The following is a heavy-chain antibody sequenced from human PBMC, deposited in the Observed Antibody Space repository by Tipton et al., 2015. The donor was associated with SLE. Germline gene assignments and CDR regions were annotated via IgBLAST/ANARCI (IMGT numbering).Heavy chain of an antibody. CDR1: GGSIISSIYF. J-gene: IGHJ5*02. Sequence: TLSLTCTVSGGSIISSIYFWGWIRQPPGKGLEWIGTIHYSGSIYYNSSLRSRVTISVDTSKSQFSLMLGSVTAADTAVYYCARVNYASNWFDPWGQGILVTVSS. CDR3: ARVNYASNWFDP. D-gene: IGHD1-7*01. V-gene: IGHV4-39*01. CDR2: IHYSGSI.